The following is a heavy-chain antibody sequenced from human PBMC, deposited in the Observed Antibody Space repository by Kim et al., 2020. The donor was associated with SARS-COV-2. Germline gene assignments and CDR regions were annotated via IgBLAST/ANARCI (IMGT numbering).Heavy chain of an antibody. Sequence: FTISRDNSKNTLYLQMNSLRAEDTAVYYCARGIHVDSSGKGDYYYYGMDVWGQGTTVTVSS. V-gene: IGHV3-30*07. J-gene: IGHJ6*02. D-gene: IGHD3-22*01. CDR3: ARGIHVDSSGKGDYYYYGMDV.